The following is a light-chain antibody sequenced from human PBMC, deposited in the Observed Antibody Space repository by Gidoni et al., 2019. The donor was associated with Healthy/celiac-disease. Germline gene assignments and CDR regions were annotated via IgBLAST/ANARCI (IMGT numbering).Light chain of an antibody. CDR2: KAS. J-gene: IGKJ2*01. Sequence: EIQMTQSPSTLSASVGDRVTITCRASQSISSWLAWYQQKPGTAPKLLIYKASSLESGVPSRFSGSVSGTEFTLTISSLHPDDFATYYCQQYNSYPYTFGQGTKLEIK. CDR1: QSISSW. V-gene: IGKV1-5*03. CDR3: QQYNSYPYT.